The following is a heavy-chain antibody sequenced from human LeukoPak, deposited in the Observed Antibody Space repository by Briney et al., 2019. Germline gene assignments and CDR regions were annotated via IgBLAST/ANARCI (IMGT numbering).Heavy chain of an antibody. D-gene: IGHD6-19*01. CDR1: GGSISSSSYY. CDR2: IYYSGST. V-gene: IGHV4-39*01. CDR3: ARHMARAVAAPFDY. J-gene: IGHJ4*02. Sequence: SETLSLTCTVSGGSISSSSYYWGWIRQPPGKGLEWIGSIYYSGSTYYNPSLKSRVTISVDTSKNQFSLKLSSVTAADTAVYYCARHMARAVAAPFDYWGQGTLVTVSS.